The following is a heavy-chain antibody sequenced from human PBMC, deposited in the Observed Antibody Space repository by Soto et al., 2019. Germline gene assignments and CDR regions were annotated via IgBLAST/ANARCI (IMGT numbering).Heavy chain of an antibody. V-gene: IGHV1-69*08. D-gene: IGHD3-22*01. CDR2: IIPILGIA. J-gene: IGHJ4*02. CDR1: GGTFSSYT. CDR3: ARDSYYDSSGYYYSHFDY. Sequence: QVQLVQSGAEVKKPGSSVKVSCKASGGTFSSYTISWVRQAPGQGFEWMGRIIPILGIANYAQKFQGRVTITADKSTSTAYMELSSLRSEDTAVYYCARDSYYDSSGYYYSHFDYWGQGTLVTVSS.